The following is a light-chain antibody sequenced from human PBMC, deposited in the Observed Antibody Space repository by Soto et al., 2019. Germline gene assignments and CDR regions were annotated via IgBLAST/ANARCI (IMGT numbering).Light chain of an antibody. CDR2: SNN. CDR1: SSNIGGHF. J-gene: IGLJ2*01. Sequence: QAVVTQPPSASATPGQRVTISCSGSSSNIGGHFVYWYQHLPGTAPKLLIYSNNQRPSGVPDRFSGSKSGTSASLAISGLRSDDEADYYCAAWDDSLSGPVFGGGTKVTVL. CDR3: AAWDDSLSGPV. V-gene: IGLV1-47*02.